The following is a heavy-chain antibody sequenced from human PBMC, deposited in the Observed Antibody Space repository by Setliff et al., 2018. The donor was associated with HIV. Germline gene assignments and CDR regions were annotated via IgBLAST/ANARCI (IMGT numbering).Heavy chain of an antibody. CDR1: GFTFSYYA. CDR2: ITSNGGTK. CDR3: AKDRRYYYGSGSYAAET. Sequence: GGSLRLSCAASGFTFSYYAMNWVRQAPGKGLEWVSSITSNGGTKYYADSVRGRFILSRDNTKNTLFLQMNSLRAEDTAVYYCAKDRRYYYGSGSYAAETWGQGTLVTVSS. V-gene: IGHV3-23*01. J-gene: IGHJ5*02. D-gene: IGHD3-10*01.